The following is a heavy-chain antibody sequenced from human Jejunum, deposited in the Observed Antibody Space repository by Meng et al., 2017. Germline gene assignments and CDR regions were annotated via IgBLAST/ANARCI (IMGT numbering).Heavy chain of an antibody. CDR3: AGRSYNYDDYFEY. CDR2: INTNTGGT. CDR1: GYTLNGFY. V-gene: IGHV1-2*06. J-gene: IGHJ4*02. D-gene: IGHD5-24*01. Sequence: QVQMEQSGAEVRKPGASVKVSCRASGYTLNGFYMHWVRQAPGQGLEWMGRINTNTGGTNYAQNFKGSITLTRDTSTVYMEVNRLRSDDTAMYYCAGRSYNYDDYFEYWGQGVLVTVSS.